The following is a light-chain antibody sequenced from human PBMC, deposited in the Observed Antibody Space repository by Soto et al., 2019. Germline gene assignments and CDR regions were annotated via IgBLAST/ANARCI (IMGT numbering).Light chain of an antibody. V-gene: IGKV1-39*01. Sequence: DIQMTQYPSSLSASVGDRVTITCRASQTVDKYLNWYQQKPGEAPRLLIFFASTLQSGVPSRFIGSGTGTDFTLTISSLQPEDFAAYYCHQSYSTPHTFGQRTKVEIK. J-gene: IGKJ2*01. CDR1: QTVDKY. CDR3: HQSYSTPHT. CDR2: FAS.